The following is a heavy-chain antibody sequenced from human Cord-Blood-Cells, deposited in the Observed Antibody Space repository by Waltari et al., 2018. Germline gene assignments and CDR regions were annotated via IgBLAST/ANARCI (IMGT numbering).Heavy chain of an antibody. Sequence: QVQLQQWGAGLLKPSETLSLTCAVYGGSFSGYYWSWIRQPPGKGLEWIGEINNSGSTNYNPSLKSRVTISVDTSKNQFSLKLSSVTAADTAVYYCARHFRGYRPFDYWGQGTLVTVSS. CDR2: INNSGST. J-gene: IGHJ4*02. CDR1: GGSFSGYY. D-gene: IGHD3-3*02. V-gene: IGHV4-34*01. CDR3: ARHFRGYRPFDY.